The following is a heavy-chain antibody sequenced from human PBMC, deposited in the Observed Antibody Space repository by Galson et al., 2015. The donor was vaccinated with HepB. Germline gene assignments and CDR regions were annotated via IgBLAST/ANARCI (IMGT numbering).Heavy chain of an antibody. CDR2: INPNSGGT. CDR3: ARVKSSYGSGGGLGY. J-gene: IGHJ4*02. CDR1: GYTFTGYH. D-gene: IGHD5-18*01. V-gene: IGHV1-2*02. Sequence: SVKVSCKASGYTFTGYHMHWVRQAPGQGLEWMGWINPNSGGTNYAQKFQGRVTMTRDTSISTAYMELSRLRSDDTAVYYCARVKSSYGSGGGLGYWGQGTLVTVSS.